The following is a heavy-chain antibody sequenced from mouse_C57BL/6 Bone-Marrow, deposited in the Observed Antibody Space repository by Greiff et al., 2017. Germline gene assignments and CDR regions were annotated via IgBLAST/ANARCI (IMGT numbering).Heavy chain of an antibody. CDR1: GFTFSDYG. D-gene: IGHD3-3*01. Sequence: EVMLVESGGGLVKPGGSLKLSCAASGFTFSDYGMHWVRQAPEKGLEWVAYISSGSSTIYYADTVKGRFTISRDNAKNTLFLQMTSLRSEDTAMNYCAGRGGMDYWGQGTSVTVSS. J-gene: IGHJ4*01. CDR2: ISSGSSTI. CDR3: AGRGGMDY. V-gene: IGHV5-17*01.